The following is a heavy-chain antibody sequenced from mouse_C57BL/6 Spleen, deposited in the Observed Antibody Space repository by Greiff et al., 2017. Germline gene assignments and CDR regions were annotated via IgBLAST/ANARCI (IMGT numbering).Heavy chain of an antibody. CDR2: IPPSDSDT. CDR3: AIQAYYSNYNGWFAY. J-gene: IGHJ3*01. D-gene: IGHD2-5*01. V-gene: IGHV1-74*01. CDR1: GYTFTSYW. Sequence: VQLQQPGAELVKPGASVQVSCQASGYTFTSYWMHWVKQRPGTGLEWIGRIPPSDSDTNYNQKFKGRAPLTVDKSSSTAYKQLSSLTSEDSAVYYCAIQAYYSNYNGWFAYWGQGTLVTVSA.